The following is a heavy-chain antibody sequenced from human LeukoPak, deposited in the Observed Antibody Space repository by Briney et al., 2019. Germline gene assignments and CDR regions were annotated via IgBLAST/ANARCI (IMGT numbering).Heavy chain of an antibody. CDR2: IKKDGSEK. Sequence: PGGSLRLSCAASGFTFSSYWMSWVRQAPGKGLEWVANIKKDGSEKYYVDSVKGRFTISRDNAKKSLYLQMNSLRAEDTAVYYCARVSRTVTTRHFDYWGQGTLVTVSS. CDR3: ARVSRTVTTRHFDY. J-gene: IGHJ4*02. D-gene: IGHD4-17*01. V-gene: IGHV3-7*01. CDR1: GFTFSSYW.